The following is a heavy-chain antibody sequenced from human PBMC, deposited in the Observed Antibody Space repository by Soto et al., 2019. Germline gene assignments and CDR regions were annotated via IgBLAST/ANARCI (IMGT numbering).Heavy chain of an antibody. D-gene: IGHD1-26*01. Sequence: EVQVVESGGGLVKPGGSLRLSCTFTFSMYSMNWVRQAPGKGLEWVASISSGSAYIKYAESVKGRFTISRDNAKNSLHLRMNSLRAEGTAIYHCARDQGGSYDSWFDPWGQGTLVTVSS. J-gene: IGHJ5*02. CDR3: ARDQGGSYDSWFDP. V-gene: IGHV3-21*06. CDR2: ISSGSAYI. CDR1: TFSMYS.